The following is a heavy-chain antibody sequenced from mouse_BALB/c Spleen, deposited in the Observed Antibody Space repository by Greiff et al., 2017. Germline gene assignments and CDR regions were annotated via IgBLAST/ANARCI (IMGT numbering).Heavy chain of an antibody. D-gene: IGHD1-1*01. CDR2: ISSGSSTI. CDR3: ARSGVGAMEY. CDR1: GFTFSSFG. J-gene: IGHJ4*01. V-gene: IGHV5-17*02. Sequence: DVHLVESGGGLVQPGGSRKLSCAASGFTFSSFGMHWVRQAPEKGLEWVAYISSGSSTIYYADTVKGRFTISRDNPKNTLFLQMTSLRSEDTAMYYCARSGVGAMEYWGQGTSGTVAS.